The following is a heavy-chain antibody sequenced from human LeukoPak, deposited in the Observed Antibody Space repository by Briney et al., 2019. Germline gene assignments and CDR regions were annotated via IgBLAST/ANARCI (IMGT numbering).Heavy chain of an antibody. Sequence: ASVKVSCKASGYTLTSYDINWVRQATGQGLEWMGWMNPNSGNTGYAQKFQGRVTMTRNTSISTAYMELSSLRSEDTAVYYCARASYYDILTGLIYNWFDPWGQGTLVTVSS. J-gene: IGHJ5*02. CDR3: ARASYYDILTGLIYNWFDP. V-gene: IGHV1-8*01. CDR1: GYTLTSYD. D-gene: IGHD3-9*01. CDR2: MNPNSGNT.